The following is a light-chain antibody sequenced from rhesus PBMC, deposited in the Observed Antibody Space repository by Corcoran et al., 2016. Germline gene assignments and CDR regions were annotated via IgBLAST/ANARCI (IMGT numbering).Light chain of an antibody. Sequence: DIVMTQTPLSLPVTPGEPASISCRSSHSLLHSGGKTYLAWYLQKPGHSPQLLIYEVSNRASGVPDRCSGSESGTDFTLKISRVEAADVGVYYCMQGIQLSPLNFGGGTKVEIK. CDR1: HSLLHSGGKTY. V-gene: IGKV2-90*01. J-gene: IGKJ4*01. CDR2: EVS. CDR3: MQGIQLSPLN.